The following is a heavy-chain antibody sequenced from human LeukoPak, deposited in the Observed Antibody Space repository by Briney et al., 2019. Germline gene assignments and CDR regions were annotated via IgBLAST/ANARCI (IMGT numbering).Heavy chain of an antibody. D-gene: IGHD1-26*01. CDR1: GFTFSSYS. V-gene: IGHV3-21*01. CDR2: ISSSSSYI. J-gene: IGHJ4*02. CDR3: ARDKGIVGASALDY. Sequence: PGGSLRLSCAASGFTFSSYSMNWVRQAPGKGLEWVSSISSSSSYIYYADSVKGRFTISRGNAKNSLYLQMNSLRAEDTAVYYCARDKGIVGASALDYWGQGTLVTVSS.